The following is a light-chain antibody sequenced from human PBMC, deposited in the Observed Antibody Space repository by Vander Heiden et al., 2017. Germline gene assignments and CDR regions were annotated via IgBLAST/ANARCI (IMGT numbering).Light chain of an antibody. V-gene: IGKV3-15*01. CDR1: QSLSGH. Sequence: EIVMTQSPATLSVSPGERATVSCRASQSLSGHFAWYQQTSGQAPRRLIHGASTRAAGIPARFSGSGSGTEFSLTISGLQSEDFAVYFCQQYDKWPLTFGQGTRVEIK. J-gene: IGKJ1*01. CDR2: GAS. CDR3: QQYDKWPLT.